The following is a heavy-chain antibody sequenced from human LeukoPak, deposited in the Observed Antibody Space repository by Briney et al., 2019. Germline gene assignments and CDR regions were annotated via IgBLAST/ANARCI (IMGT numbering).Heavy chain of an antibody. V-gene: IGHV1-18*01. CDR1: GYTFTSYG. D-gene: IGHD6-13*01. CDR2: ISAYNGNT. Sequence: ASVKVSCKASGYTFTSYGISWVRQAPGQGLEWMGWISAYNGNTNYAQKLQGRVTMTTDTYTSTAYLELRSLRSDDTAVYYRASCGAAGTCHWFDPWGQGTLVTVSS. CDR3: ASCGAAGTCHWFDP. J-gene: IGHJ5*02.